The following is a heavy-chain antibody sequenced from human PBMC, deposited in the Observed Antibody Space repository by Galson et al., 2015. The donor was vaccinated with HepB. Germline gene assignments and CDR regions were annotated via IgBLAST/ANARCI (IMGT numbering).Heavy chain of an antibody. Sequence: QSGAEVKKPGASVKVSCKTSGFNLNNFRITWVRQAPGQGLEWMGWINPYDGSTDYAPRLQGRLTMTTDTSTRTAYMELRSLRSDDTAVYYCARLGAAAGFLGFWGQGTLVTVSS. CDR2: INPYDGST. J-gene: IGHJ1*01. D-gene: IGHD6-13*01. CDR3: ARLGAAAGFLGF. V-gene: IGHV1-18*01. CDR1: GFNLNNFR.